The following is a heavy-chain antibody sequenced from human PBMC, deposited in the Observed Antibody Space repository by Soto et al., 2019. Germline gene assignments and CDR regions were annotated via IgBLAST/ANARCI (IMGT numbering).Heavy chain of an antibody. CDR2: ISGSGGST. CDR1: GFTFSSYA. V-gene: IGHV3-23*01. Sequence: GGSLRLSCAASGFTFSSYAMSWVRQAPGKGLEWVSAISGSGGSTYYADSVKGRFTISRDNSKNTLYLQMNSLRAEDTAVYYCARVGGRSQFYYFDYWGQGTLVTVSS. J-gene: IGHJ4*02. CDR3: ARVGGRSQFYYFDY. D-gene: IGHD3-16*01.